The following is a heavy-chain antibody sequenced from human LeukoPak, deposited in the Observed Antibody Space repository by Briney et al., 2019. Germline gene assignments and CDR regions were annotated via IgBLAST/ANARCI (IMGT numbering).Heavy chain of an antibody. CDR3: ARVGGYIYYYGSGTLFDY. V-gene: IGHV4-34*01. CDR2: INHSGST. Sequence: SETLSLTCAVSGGSFSGYYWSWIRQPPGKGLERIGEINHSGSTNYNPSLKSRVTISVDTSKNQFSLKLSSVTAADTAVYYCARVGGYIYYYGSGTLFDYWGQGTLVTVSS. CDR1: GGSFSGYY. J-gene: IGHJ4*02. D-gene: IGHD3-10*01.